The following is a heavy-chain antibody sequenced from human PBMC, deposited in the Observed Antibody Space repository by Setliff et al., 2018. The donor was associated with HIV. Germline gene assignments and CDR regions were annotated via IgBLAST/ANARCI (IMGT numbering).Heavy chain of an antibody. Sequence: GESLKISCKASGYTFTHYWIGWVRQMPGKGLEWMGFVYPGDSDSRYSPSLQGQVTISADTSLKTAHLQWSSLKASDTATYFCVRPNRGSTWSIASDRGFFDPWGQGTLVTVSS. CDR1: GYTFTHYW. D-gene: IGHD3-10*01. J-gene: IGHJ5*02. CDR2: VYPGDSDS. V-gene: IGHV5-51*01. CDR3: VRPNRGSTWSIASDRGFFDP.